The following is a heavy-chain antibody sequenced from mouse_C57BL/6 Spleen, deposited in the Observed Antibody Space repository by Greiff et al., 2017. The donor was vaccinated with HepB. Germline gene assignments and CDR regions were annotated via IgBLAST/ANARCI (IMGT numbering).Heavy chain of an antibody. V-gene: IGHV5-17*01. J-gene: IGHJ4*01. CDR3: ARPLRGAMDY. CDR1: GFTFSDYG. Sequence: EVKLQESGGGLVKPGGSLKLSCAASGFTFSDYGMHWVRQAPEKGLEWVAYISSGSSTIYYADTVKGRFTISRDNAKNTLFLQMTSLRSEDTAMYYCARPLRGAMDYWGQGTSVTVSS. CDR2: ISSGSSTI. D-gene: IGHD1-1*01.